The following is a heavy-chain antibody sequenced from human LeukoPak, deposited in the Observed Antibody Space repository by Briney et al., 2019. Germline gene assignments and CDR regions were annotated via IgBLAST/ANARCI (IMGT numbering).Heavy chain of an antibody. D-gene: IGHD1-26*01. J-gene: IGHJ4*02. CDR2: ISSSSSYI. Sequence: KTGGSLRLSCAASGFTFSSYGMSWVRQAPGKGLEWVSSISSSSSYIYYADSVKGRFTISRDNAKNSLYLQMNSLRAEDTAVYYCARGEWESFDYWGQGTLVTVSS. CDR3: ARGEWESFDY. V-gene: IGHV3-21*01. CDR1: GFTFSSYG.